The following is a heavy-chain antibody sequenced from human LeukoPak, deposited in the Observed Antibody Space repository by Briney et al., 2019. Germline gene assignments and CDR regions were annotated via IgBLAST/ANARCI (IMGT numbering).Heavy chain of an antibody. D-gene: IGHD5-18*01. J-gene: IGHJ5*02. CDR3: ATALGGYSYGAHH. V-gene: IGHV3-48*04. CDR2: ISSSSSTI. Sequence: GGSLRLSCAASGFTFSSYSMNWVRQAPGKGLEWVSYISSSSSTIYYADSVKGRFTISRDNAKNSLYLQMNSLRAEDTAVYYCATALGGYSYGAHHWGQGTLVTVSS. CDR1: GFTFSSYS.